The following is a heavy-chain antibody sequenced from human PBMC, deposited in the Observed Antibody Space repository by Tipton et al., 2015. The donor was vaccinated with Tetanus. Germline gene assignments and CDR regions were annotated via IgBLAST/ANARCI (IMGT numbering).Heavy chain of an antibody. CDR3: ARRLGPYTGDQIWHFDL. Sequence: VQLVQSGAEVKKAGESLKISCKGFGYTFISYWIGWVRQTPGKGLEWMGIFYPGDSDTRYSPSFQGQVTISADRSISTAYLQWSSLKASDTAVFFCARRLGPYTGDQIWHFDLWGRGTLVTVSS. D-gene: IGHD7-27*01. CDR2: FYPGDSDT. J-gene: IGHJ2*01. V-gene: IGHV5-51*01. CDR1: GYTFISYW.